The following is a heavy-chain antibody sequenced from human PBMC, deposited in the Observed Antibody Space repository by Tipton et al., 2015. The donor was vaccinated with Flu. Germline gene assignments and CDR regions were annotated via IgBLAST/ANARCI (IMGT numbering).Heavy chain of an antibody. V-gene: IGHV4-59*01. Sequence: LRLSCTVSGGSISSYYWSWIRQPPGKGLEWIGYIYYSGSTNYNPSLKSRVTISVDTSKNQFSLKLSSVTAADTAVYYCARATTVVTPYYFDYWGQGTLVTVSS. CDR1: GGSISSYY. J-gene: IGHJ4*02. CDR3: ARATTVVTPYYFDY. D-gene: IGHD4-23*01. CDR2: IYYSGST.